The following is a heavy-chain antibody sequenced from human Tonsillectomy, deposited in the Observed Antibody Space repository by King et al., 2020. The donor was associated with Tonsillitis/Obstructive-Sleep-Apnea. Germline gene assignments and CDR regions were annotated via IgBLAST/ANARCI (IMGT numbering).Heavy chain of an antibody. CDR1: GFTFSDYY. Sequence: VQLVESGGGLVKPGGSLRLSCAASGFTFSDYYMSWIRQAPGKGLEWVSYISSSSSYTNYADSVKGRFTISRDNAKNSLYLQMNSLRAEDTAVYYCARDVESWSPAASPRFDPWGQGTLVTVSS. V-gene: IGHV3-11*06. CDR3: ARDVESWSPAASPRFDP. CDR2: ISSSSSYT. J-gene: IGHJ5*02. D-gene: IGHD2-2*01.